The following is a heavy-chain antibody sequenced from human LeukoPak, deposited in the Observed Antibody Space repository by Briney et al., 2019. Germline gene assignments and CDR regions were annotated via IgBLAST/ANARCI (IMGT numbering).Heavy chain of an antibody. CDR2: ISYDGSNK. CDR1: GFTFSSYA. Sequence: GGSLRLSCAASGFTFSSYAMHWVRQAPGKGLEWVAVISYDGSNKYNADSVKGRFTISRDNSKNTLYLQMNSLRAEDTAVYYCARDRVITIFGVAKILDAFDIWGQGTMVTVSS. D-gene: IGHD3-3*01. CDR3: ARDRVITIFGVAKILDAFDI. V-gene: IGHV3-30-3*01. J-gene: IGHJ3*02.